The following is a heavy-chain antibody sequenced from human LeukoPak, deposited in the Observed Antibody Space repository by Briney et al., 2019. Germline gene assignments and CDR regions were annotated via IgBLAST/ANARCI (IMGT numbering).Heavy chain of an antibody. CDR3: ARLEWELQGYFDY. J-gene: IGHJ4*02. Sequence: SETLSLTCTVSGGSISSYYWSWIRQPPGKGLEWIGYIYYSGSTNYNPSLKSRVTISVDTSKNQFSLKLSSVTAADTAVYYCARLEWELQGYFDYRGQGALVTVSS. CDR1: GGSISSYY. V-gene: IGHV4-59*08. CDR2: IYYSGST. D-gene: IGHD1-26*01.